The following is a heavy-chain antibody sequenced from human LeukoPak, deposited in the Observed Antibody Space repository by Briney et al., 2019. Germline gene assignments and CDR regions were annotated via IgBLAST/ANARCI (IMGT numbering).Heavy chain of an antibody. CDR2: ISGSGGST. CDR1: GFTVSSNY. J-gene: IGHJ4*02. CDR3: AKAVDFDY. V-gene: IGHV3-23*01. Sequence: GGSLRLSCAVSGFTVSSNYMSWVRQAPGKGLEWVSAISGSGGSTYYADSVKGRFTISRDNSKNTLYLQMNSLRAEDTAVYYCAKAVDFDYWGQGTLVTVSS.